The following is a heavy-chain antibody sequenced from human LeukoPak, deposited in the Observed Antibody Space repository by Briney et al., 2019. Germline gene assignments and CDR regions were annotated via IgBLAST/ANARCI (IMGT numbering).Heavy chain of an antibody. CDR3: ARDQAGGSYWNYYYGMDV. CDR1: GFTFSSYS. Sequence: PGGSPRLSCAASGFTFSSYSMNWVRQAPRQALEWVSSISSSSSYIYYADSVKGRFTISRDNAKNSLYLQMNSLRAEDTAVYYCARDQAGGSYWNYYYGMDVWGQGTTVTVSS. D-gene: IGHD1-26*01. J-gene: IGHJ6*02. V-gene: IGHV3-21*01. CDR2: ISSSSSYI.